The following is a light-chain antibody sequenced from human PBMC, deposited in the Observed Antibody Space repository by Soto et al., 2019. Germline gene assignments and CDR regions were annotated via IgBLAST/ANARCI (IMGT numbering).Light chain of an antibody. J-gene: IGKJ1*01. CDR2: GAS. CDR3: QQYGSSPTT. V-gene: IGKV3-20*01. Sequence: EIVLTQSPGTLSLSPGERAPLSCRASQSVSNNYLAWYQQKPGQAPRLLIYGASNRATGIPDRFSGSGSGTDFTLTISRLEPEDFAVYFCQQYGSSPTTFGQGTKVDIK. CDR1: QSVSNNY.